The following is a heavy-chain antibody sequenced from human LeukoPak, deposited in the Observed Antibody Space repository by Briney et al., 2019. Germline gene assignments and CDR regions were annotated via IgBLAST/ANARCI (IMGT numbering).Heavy chain of an antibody. Sequence: PGGSLRLSCAASGFTFSSYSMNWVRQAPGKGLEWVSSISSSSTYIYYADSVKGRFTISRDNAKNSLYLQMNSLRAEDTAVYYCARLSRWEAARPFGGHYYYYMDVWGKGTTVTVSS. D-gene: IGHD6-6*01. CDR2: ISSSSTYI. CDR1: GFTFSSYS. CDR3: ARLSRWEAARPFGGHYYYYMDV. V-gene: IGHV3-21*01. J-gene: IGHJ6*03.